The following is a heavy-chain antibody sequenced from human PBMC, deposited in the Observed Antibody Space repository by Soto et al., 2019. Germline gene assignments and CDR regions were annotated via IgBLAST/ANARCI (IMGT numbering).Heavy chain of an antibody. V-gene: IGHV1-69*12. CDR1: GGTFSSYA. CDR3: ARALAAAGHNWFDH. D-gene: IGHD6-13*01. CDR2: IIPIFGTA. Sequence: QVQLVQSGAEVKKPGSSVKVSCKASGGTFSSYAISWVRQAPGQGLEWMGGIIPIFGTANYAQKFQGWVTTTADESTCTAYMQLTSLRSEDTAVYHCARALAAAGHNWFDHWGQGTLVTVSS. J-gene: IGHJ5*02.